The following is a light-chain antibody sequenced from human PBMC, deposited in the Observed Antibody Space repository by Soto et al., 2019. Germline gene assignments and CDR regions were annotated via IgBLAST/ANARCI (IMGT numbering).Light chain of an antibody. V-gene: IGLV2-14*01. J-gene: IGLJ1*01. CDR2: DVS. CDR1: SSDVGGYNY. Sequence: QPALTHPASVSGSHRQSIPISCTETSSDVGGYNYVSWYQQHPGKAPKLMIYDVSNRPSGVSNRFSGSKSGNTASLTISGLQAEDEADYYCSSYTSSSTSFGTGTKVTVL. CDR3: SSYTSSSTS.